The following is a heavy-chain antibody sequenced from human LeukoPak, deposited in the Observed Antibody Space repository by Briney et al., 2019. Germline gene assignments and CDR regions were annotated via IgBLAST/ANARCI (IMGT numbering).Heavy chain of an antibody. CDR3: ARDVWPYCRCPNCYFVSDP. V-gene: IGHV1-18*01. Sequence: GASVKVSCKASGYTFSSSGISWVRQAPGQGLEWMGWISAYSGNTNYAQNLQGRVTMTTDTSTSTAYMELRSLRSDDTAVYYCARDVWPYCRCPNCYFVSDPWGQGTLVTVSS. CDR2: ISAYSGNT. D-gene: IGHD2-2*01. J-gene: IGHJ5*02. CDR1: GYTFSSSG.